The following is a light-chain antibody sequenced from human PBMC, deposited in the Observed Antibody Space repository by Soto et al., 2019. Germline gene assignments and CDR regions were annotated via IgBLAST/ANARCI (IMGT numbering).Light chain of an antibody. V-gene: IGKV3-20*01. CDR1: QSVRSIH. Sequence: EIVLTQSPGTLSFSPGERATLSCRASQSVRSIHLAWYQQKSGQAPRLLILGASTRITGIPDRFSGSGSGTDFTLTISRLEPEDFAVYYCQHYGSSPWTFGQGTKVDIK. CDR3: QHYGSSPWT. CDR2: GAS. J-gene: IGKJ1*01.